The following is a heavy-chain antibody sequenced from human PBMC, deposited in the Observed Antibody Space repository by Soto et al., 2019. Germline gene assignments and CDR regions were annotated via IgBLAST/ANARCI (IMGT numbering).Heavy chain of an antibody. D-gene: IGHD6-6*01. CDR2: IIPIFGTA. Sequence: QVQLVQSGAEVKKPGSSVKVSCKASGGTFSSYAISWVRQAPGQGLEWMGGIIPIFGTANYAQKFQGRGTITADESTSTAYMELSSPRSEDTAVYYCARDGIAARPIAWFDPWGQGSLVTFSS. CDR3: ARDGIAARPIAWFDP. J-gene: IGHJ5*02. CDR1: GGTFSSYA. V-gene: IGHV1-69*12.